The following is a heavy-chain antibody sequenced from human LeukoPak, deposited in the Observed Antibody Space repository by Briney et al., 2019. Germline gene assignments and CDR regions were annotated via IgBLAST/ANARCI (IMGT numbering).Heavy chain of an antibody. CDR2: ISYDGSNK. V-gene: IGHV3-30*18. CDR1: GFTFSSYG. J-gene: IGHJ6*02. CDR3: AKDRHSYGMDV. Sequence: PGGSLRLSCAASGFTFSSYGMHWVRQAPGKGLEWVAVISYDGSNKYYADSVKGRFTISRDNSKNTLYLQMNSLRAEDTAVYYCAKDRHSYGMDVWGQGTTVTVSS.